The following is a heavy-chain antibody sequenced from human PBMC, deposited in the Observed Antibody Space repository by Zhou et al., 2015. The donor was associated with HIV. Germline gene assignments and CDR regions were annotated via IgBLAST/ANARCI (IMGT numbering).Heavy chain of an antibody. Sequence: EVQLVESGGGLVKPGGSLRLSCAASGFTFSDAWMSWVRQGPGKGLEWVGRIKSKADGGTTDYAAPVKGRFIMSRDDSKNTLYLQMKSLKTEDTAVYYCATGVIRGVRTFDYWGQGTLVTVSS. CDR3: ATGVIRGVRTFDY. V-gene: IGHV3-15*01. D-gene: IGHD3-10*01. J-gene: IGHJ4*02. CDR2: IKSKADGGTT. CDR1: GFTFSDAW.